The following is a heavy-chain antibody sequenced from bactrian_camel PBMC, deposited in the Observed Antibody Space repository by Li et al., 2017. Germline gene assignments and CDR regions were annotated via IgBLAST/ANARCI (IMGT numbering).Heavy chain of an antibody. D-gene: IGHD4*01. Sequence: VQLVESGGGSVQAGGSLRLSCAASGYTYTYSCMGWFRQAPGKERERVARIYIRSGTTAYADSVKGRFTISRDNAENTAYLQMDSLKAEDTALYYCARTNEYSERIAAGPTIWGQGTQVTVS. V-gene: IGHV3S40*01. CDR3: ARTNEYSERIAAGPTI. CDR1: GYTYTYSC. CDR2: IYIRSGTT. J-gene: IGHJ4*01.